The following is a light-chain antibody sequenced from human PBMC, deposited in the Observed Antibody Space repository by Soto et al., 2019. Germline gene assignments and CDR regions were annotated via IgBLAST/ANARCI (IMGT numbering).Light chain of an antibody. Sequence: QPVLTQPASVSGSPGQSITISCAGTNSDVGDYNYVSWYQQHPGKAPKLMIYEVSNRPSGISHRFSGSKSGNTASLTITGLQAEDEADYYCSSYTGISTVTLFGGGTKLTVL. CDR3: SSYTGISTVTL. V-gene: IGLV2-14*01. CDR1: NSDVGDYNY. J-gene: IGLJ3*02. CDR2: EVS.